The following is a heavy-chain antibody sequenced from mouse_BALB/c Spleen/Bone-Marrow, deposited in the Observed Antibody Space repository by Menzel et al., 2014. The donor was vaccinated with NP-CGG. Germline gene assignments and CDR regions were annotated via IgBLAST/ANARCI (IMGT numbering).Heavy chain of an antibody. CDR3: ARYGFYAMDY. CDR2: INPYNDGT. D-gene: IGHD2-2*01. V-gene: IGHV1-14*01. CDR1: GYTFTSYV. J-gene: IGHJ4*01. Sequence: ESGPELVKPGASVKMSCKASGYTFTSYVMHWVKQKPGQGLEWIGYINPYNDGTKYNEKFKGKATLTSDKSSSTAYMELRSLASEDSAVYYCARYGFYAMDYWGQGTSVTVSS.